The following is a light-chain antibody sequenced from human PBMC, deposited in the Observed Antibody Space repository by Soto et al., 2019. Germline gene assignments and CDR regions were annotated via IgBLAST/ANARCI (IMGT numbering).Light chain of an antibody. Sequence: QSALTQPPSASGSPGQSVTISCTGTSSDVGGYNYVSWYQQHPGKARKLMIYEVSKRPSGVPDRFSGSKSGNTASLTVSGLQAEDEADYYCSSYAGSNNYVLGTGTKLTVL. V-gene: IGLV2-8*01. CDR3: SSYAGSNNYV. CDR2: EVS. CDR1: SSDVGGYNY. J-gene: IGLJ1*01.